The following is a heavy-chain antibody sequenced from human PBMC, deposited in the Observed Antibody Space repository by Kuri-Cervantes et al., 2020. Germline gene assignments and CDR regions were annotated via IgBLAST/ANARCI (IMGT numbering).Heavy chain of an antibody. D-gene: IGHD1-26*01. CDR2: MNPNSGNT. CDR1: GYTFTSYD. Sequence: ASVKVSCKASGYTFTSYDINWVRQATGQGLEWMGWMNPNSGNTGYAQKFQGRVTMTRNTSISTAYMELSSLRSEDTAVYYCARPRVQGGRSEGNWYFDLWGRGTLVTVSS. J-gene: IGHJ2*01. V-gene: IGHV1-8*01. CDR3: ARPRVQGGRSEGNWYFDL.